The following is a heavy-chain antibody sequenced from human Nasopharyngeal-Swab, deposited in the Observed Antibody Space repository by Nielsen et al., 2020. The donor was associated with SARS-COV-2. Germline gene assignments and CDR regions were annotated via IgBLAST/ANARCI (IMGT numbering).Heavy chain of an antibody. V-gene: IGHV3-23*01. D-gene: IGHD3-3*01. CDR2: IRGSGGST. CDR1: GFTFSNYA. J-gene: IGHJ4*02. Sequence: GVLKISCAASGFTFSNYAMSWVRQAPGKGLEWVSSIRGSGGSTYYADSVKGRFTISRDNSKNTLNLQMNSLRAEDTAVYYCAKEGEGDYDFSPGDYWGQGTLVTVSS. CDR3: AKEGEGDYDFSPGDY.